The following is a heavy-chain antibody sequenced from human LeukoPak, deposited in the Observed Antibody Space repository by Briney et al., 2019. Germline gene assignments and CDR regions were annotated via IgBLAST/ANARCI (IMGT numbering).Heavy chain of an antibody. J-gene: IGHJ3*02. CDR1: GGTFSSYA. CDR3: ATPNYYDSSGYYSNAFDI. CDR2: IIPLLSIA. Sequence: SVKVSCKASGGTFSSYAISWVRQAPGQGLEWMGRIIPLLSIANYAQKFTITADKSTSTAYMELSSLRSEDTAVYYCATPNYYDSSGYYSNAFDIWGQGTMVTVSS. D-gene: IGHD3-22*01. V-gene: IGHV1-69*04.